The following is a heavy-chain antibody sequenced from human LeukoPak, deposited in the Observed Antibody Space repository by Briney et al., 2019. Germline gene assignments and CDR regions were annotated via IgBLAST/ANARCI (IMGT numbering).Heavy chain of an antibody. CDR2: INQSGST. J-gene: IGHJ5*02. V-gene: IGHV4-34*01. CDR1: GGSFSGYY. Sequence: SETLSLTCAVYGGSFSGYYWSWIRQPPGKGLEWIGEINQSGSTNYNPSLKSRVTISVDTSKNQFSLKLASVTAADTAIYYCAKGAGGFSYYNWFDPWGQGTLVTVSS. D-gene: IGHD5-18*01. CDR3: AKGAGGFSYYNWFDP.